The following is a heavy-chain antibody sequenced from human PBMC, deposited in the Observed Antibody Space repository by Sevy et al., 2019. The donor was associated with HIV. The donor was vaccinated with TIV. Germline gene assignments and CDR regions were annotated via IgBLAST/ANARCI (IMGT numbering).Heavy chain of an antibody. Sequence: SETLSLTCAVSGYSISSGYYWDWIRQPPGKGLEWIGSIYHSGSTYYNPSLKSRVTISVDTSKNQFSLKLSSVTAADTAVYYCATSGYYDSSGYYYDQGAAFDIWGQGTMVTVSS. CDR2: IYHSGST. CDR3: ATSGYYDSSGYYYDQGAAFDI. CDR1: GYSISSGYY. D-gene: IGHD3-22*01. V-gene: IGHV4-38-2*01. J-gene: IGHJ3*02.